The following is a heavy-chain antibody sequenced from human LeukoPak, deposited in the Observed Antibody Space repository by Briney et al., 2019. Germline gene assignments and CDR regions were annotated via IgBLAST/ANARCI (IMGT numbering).Heavy chain of an antibody. V-gene: IGHV4-59*01. CDR2: IYYSGST. CDR3: AKWGSSWYHGTDV. J-gene: IGHJ6*02. D-gene: IGHD6-13*01. CDR1: GGSISSYY. Sequence: PSETLSLTCTVSGGSISSYYWSWIRQPPGKGLEWIGYIYYSGSTNYNPPLKSRVTISIDTSKTQFSLKLSSVTAADTAVYYCAKWGSSWYHGTDVWGQGTTVTVSS.